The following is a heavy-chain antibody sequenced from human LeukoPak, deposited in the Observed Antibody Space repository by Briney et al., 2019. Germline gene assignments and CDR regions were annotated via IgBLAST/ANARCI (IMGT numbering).Heavy chain of an antibody. CDR3: ASSNIWFGELSRFGY. CDR1: GGSISSGGYY. D-gene: IGHD3-10*01. Sequence: SETLSLTCTVSGGSISSGGYYWSWIRQHPGKGLEWIGYIYYSGSTYYNPSLKSRVTISVDTSKNQFSLKLSSVTAADTAVYYCASSNIWFGELSRFGYWGQGTLVTVSS. J-gene: IGHJ4*02. CDR2: IYYSGST. V-gene: IGHV4-31*03.